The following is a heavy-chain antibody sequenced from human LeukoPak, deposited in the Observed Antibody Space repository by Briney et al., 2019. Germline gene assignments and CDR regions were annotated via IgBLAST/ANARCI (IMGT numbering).Heavy chain of an antibody. CDR2: FDPEDGET. D-gene: IGHD1-26*01. CDR1: GYNLTELS. V-gene: IGHV1-24*01. J-gene: IGHJ3*02. Sequence: ASVKVSCKVSGYNLTELSMHWVRQAPGKGLEWMGGFDPEDGETIYAQKFQGRVTMTEDTSTDTAYMELSSLRSEDTAVYYCATDLLSGSYYDDAFDIWGQGTMVTVSS. CDR3: ATDLLSGSYYDDAFDI.